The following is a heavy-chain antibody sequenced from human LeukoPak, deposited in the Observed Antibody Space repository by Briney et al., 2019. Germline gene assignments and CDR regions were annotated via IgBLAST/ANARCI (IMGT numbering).Heavy chain of an antibody. J-gene: IGHJ6*02. Sequence: PGGSLRLSCAASGFTFSSYGMHWVRQAPGKGLEWVANIKQDGGEKYYVDSVKGRFTISRDNAKNSLYLQMNSLRAEDTALYYCAKDKFRGWVRGVIIPRGMDVWGQGTTVTVSS. V-gene: IGHV3-7*03. D-gene: IGHD3-10*01. CDR3: AKDKFRGWVRGVIIPRGMDV. CDR2: IKQDGGEK. CDR1: GFTFSSYG.